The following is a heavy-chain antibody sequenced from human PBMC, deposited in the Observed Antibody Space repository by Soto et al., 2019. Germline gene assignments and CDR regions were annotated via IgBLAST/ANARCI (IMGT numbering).Heavy chain of an antibody. CDR3: ERGQFVEMDTLPWTHYYGMNV. CDR1: GGTFSSYA. V-gene: IGHV1-69*19. J-gene: IGHJ6*01. Sequence: QVQRVQSGAEVKKPGSSAKVSCKASGGTFSSYAISWVRQAPGQGHEWMGGIVPSVGAGNYAQKLKGRVTITADESTSTAYMEVRGLRFEDMAVYFFERGQFVEMDTLPWTHYYGMNVWGQGTTVTVDS. D-gene: IGHD5-18*01. CDR2: IVPSVGAG.